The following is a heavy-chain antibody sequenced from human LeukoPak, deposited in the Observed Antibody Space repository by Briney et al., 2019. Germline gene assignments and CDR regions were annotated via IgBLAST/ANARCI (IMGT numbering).Heavy chain of an antibody. CDR1: GYTFTSYG. CDR3: ARDTRYDFWSGYPWAYYYYGMDV. J-gene: IGHJ6*02. CDR2: ISAYNGNT. Sequence: ASVTVSCKASGYTFTSYGIRWVRQAPGQGLEWMGWISAYNGNTNYAQKLQGRVTMTTDTSTSTAYMELRSLRSDDTAVYYCARDTRYDFWSGYPWAYYYYGMDVWGQGTTVTVSS. D-gene: IGHD3-3*01. V-gene: IGHV1-18*01.